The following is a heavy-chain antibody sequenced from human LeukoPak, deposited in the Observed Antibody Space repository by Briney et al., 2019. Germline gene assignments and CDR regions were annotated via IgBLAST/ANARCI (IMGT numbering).Heavy chain of an antibody. V-gene: IGHV3-21*01. Sequence: GGSLRLSCAASGVTFSSYSMNWVRQAPGKGLEWVSSISSRSTYIYYADSVKGRVTISRDNAENYLYLEMNNLSVEDTAVYYCTRESEYRPLYRYFDLWGRGTLVTVSS. CDR2: ISSRSTYI. J-gene: IGHJ2*01. CDR1: GVTFSSYS. CDR3: TRESEYRPLYRYFDL. D-gene: IGHD4-11*01.